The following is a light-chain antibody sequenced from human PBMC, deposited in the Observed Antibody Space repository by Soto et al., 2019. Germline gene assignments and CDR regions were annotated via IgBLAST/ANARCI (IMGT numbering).Light chain of an antibody. CDR2: KAS. CDR3: QQYYAFPRT. V-gene: IGKV1-5*03. Sequence: DIQMTQSPSTLSASVGDRVTITCRASQSISSYLAWYQQKPGKAPKLLIYKASSLESGVPSRFSGSGSGTEFTLTISSLQPDDFATYYCQQYYAFPRTFGQGTKVDIK. CDR1: QSISSY. J-gene: IGKJ1*01.